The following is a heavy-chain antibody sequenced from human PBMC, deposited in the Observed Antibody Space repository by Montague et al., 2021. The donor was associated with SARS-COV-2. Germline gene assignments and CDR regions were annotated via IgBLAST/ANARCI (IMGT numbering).Heavy chain of an antibody. J-gene: IGHJ6*03. Sequence: SETLSLTCTVSGGSISSYYWSWIRQPPGKGLEWIGYIYYSGSTNYNPSLKSRVAISVDTSKNQFSLKLSSVTAADTAVYYCAGTSWNYWIGFIFYYYLDVWGKGTTVTVSS. CDR3: AGTSWNYWIGFIFYYYLDV. D-gene: IGHD3-3*01. V-gene: IGHV4-59*01. CDR2: IYYSGST. CDR1: GGSISSYY.